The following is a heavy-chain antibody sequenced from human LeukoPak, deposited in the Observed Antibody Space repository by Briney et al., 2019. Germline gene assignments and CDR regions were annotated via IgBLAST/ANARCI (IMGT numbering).Heavy chain of an antibody. J-gene: IGHJ3*02. D-gene: IGHD2/OR15-2a*01. CDR1: GYTFTSYG. Sequence: ASVTVSCTASGYTFTSYGISWVRQAPGQGLEWMGWISAYNGNTNYAQKLQGRVTMTTDTSTSTAYMELRSLRSDDTAVYYCVYDPTTDAFDIWGQGTMVTVSS. V-gene: IGHV1-18*01. CDR3: VYDPTTDAFDI. CDR2: ISAYNGNT.